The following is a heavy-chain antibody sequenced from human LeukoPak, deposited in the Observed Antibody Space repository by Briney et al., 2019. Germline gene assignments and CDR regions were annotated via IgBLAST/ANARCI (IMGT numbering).Heavy chain of an antibody. V-gene: IGHV1-18*01. CDR1: GYTFTNYG. Sequence: GASVKVSCKASGYTFTNYGISWVRQAPGQGLEWMGWISAYNGNTNYAQKLQGRVTVTTDTSTSIAYLELRSLRADDTAVYYCARGGGSYYFVAFDYWGQGTLVTVSS. CDR3: ARGGGSYYFVAFDY. J-gene: IGHJ4*02. D-gene: IGHD1-26*01. CDR2: ISAYNGNT.